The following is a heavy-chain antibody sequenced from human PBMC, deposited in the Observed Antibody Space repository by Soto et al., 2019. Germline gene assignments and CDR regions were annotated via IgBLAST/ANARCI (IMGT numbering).Heavy chain of an antibody. V-gene: IGHV3-30-3*01. CDR1: GFSFTYYA. Sequence: GGSLSLSCAASGFSFTYYALHSVRQAPGKGLDWVAVISYDGSNKYYADSVKGRFTISRDDSRSTLYLQMNSLRTEDSAVYYCARVDRTITTFYYYGMDVWGQGTTVTVSS. J-gene: IGHJ6*02. CDR3: ARVDRTITTFYYYGMDV. CDR2: ISYDGSNK. D-gene: IGHD3-22*01.